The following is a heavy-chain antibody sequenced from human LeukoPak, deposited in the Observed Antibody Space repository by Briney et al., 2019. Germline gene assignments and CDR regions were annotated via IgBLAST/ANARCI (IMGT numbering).Heavy chain of an antibody. J-gene: IGHJ4*02. D-gene: IGHD5-12*01. CDR3: ARGAVQWLRFGGFDY. CDR2: IYYSGST. Sequence: SQTLSLTCTVSGGSISSGGYCWSWIRQHPGKGLEWIGYIYYSGSTYYNPSLKSRVTISVDTSKNQFSLKLSSVTAADTAVYYCARGAVQWLRFGGFDYWGQGTLVTVSS. CDR1: GGSISSGGYC. V-gene: IGHV4-31*03.